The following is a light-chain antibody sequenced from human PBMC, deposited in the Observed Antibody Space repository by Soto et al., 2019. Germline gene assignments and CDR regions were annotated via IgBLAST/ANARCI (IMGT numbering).Light chain of an antibody. J-gene: IGKJ4*01. CDR2: TAS. Sequence: IQMTQSPSSLSASVGDRVTITCRASQGIRSELGWYQQKPGKAPNLLIYTASTLQSGVPSRFSGSGSGTDFTLTISSLQPEDFATYYCIQDYNYPLTFGGGTKVDIK. CDR1: QGIRSE. CDR3: IQDYNYPLT. V-gene: IGKV1-6*01.